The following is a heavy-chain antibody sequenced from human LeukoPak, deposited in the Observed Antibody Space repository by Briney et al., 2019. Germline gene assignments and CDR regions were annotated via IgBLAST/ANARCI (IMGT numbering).Heavy chain of an antibody. CDR2: IYTSGNT. Sequence: PETLSLTCTVSGGSISGYYWTWIRQPAGKGLEWIGRIYTSGNTNYNPSLQSRVTMSVDTSNYQFSLKLSSVTAADTAVYYCARGYNYGYCDYWGQGTLVTVSS. CDR1: GGSISGYY. CDR3: ARGYNYGYCDY. J-gene: IGHJ4*02. V-gene: IGHV4-4*07. D-gene: IGHD5-18*01.